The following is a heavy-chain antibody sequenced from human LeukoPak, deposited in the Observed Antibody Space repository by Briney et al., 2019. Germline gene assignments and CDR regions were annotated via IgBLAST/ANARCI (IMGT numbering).Heavy chain of an antibody. Sequence: PSETLSLTCTVSGGSIRSYYWSWVQQPPGEGLEYIDHIYYTGSTDYNPSLKSRVTMSLDTSKNQFSLKLSSVTAADTAVYSCARFSAHQLRSGYYYYMDVWGKGTTVTVSS. J-gene: IGHJ6*03. D-gene: IGHD2-2*01. CDR1: GGSIRSYY. CDR3: ARFSAHQLRSGYYYYMDV. V-gene: IGHV4-59*01. CDR2: IYYTGST.